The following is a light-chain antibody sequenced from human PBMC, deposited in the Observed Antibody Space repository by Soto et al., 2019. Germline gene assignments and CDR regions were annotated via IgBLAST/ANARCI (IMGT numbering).Light chain of an antibody. J-gene: IGLJ1*01. CDR1: SSDVGGYNH. V-gene: IGLV2-14*01. CDR2: EVS. Sequence: QSVLTQPASVSGSPGQSITISCTGTSSDVGGYNHVSWYQQHPGKAPKLMIYEVSNRPSGVSNRFSGSKSGNTASLTISGLQAEDEADYYCSSYTSSSTLLFGTGTKVTVL. CDR3: SSYTSSSTLL.